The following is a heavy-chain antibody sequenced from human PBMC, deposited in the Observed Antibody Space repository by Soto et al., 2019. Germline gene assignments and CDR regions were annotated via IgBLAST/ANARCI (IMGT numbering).Heavy chain of an antibody. Sequence: GGSLRLSCAASGFTFSSYAMHWVRQAPGKGLEWVAVISYDGSNKYYADSVKGRFTISRDNSKNTLYLQMKSLRAEDTAVYYCARGSELIAAPTFDYWGQGTLVTVSS. J-gene: IGHJ4*02. V-gene: IGHV3-30-3*01. CDR2: ISYDGSNK. CDR3: ARGSELIAAPTFDY. D-gene: IGHD6-6*01. CDR1: GFTFSSYA.